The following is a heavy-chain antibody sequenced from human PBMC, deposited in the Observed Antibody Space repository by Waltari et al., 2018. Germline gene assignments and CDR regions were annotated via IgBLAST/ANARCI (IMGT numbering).Heavy chain of an antibody. CDR3: ARIGYKTYGMDV. J-gene: IGHJ6*02. CDR1: GGPRRRYY. D-gene: IGHD1-20*01. CDR2: VYYSGTT. V-gene: IGHV4-59*01. Sequence: QVPLQESGPRLVKPSETLSLTCRVSGGPRRRYYWAWIRQSPGTGLQWIGYVYYSGTTNYSPSLKSRVTMSVDSSRNEISLKMTSVTAADTAVYYCARIGYKTYGMDVWGRGTPVTVSS.